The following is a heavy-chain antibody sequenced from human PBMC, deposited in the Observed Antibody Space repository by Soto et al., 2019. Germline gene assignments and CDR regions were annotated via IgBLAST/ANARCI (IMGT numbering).Heavy chain of an antibody. V-gene: IGHV5-51*01. Sequence: GESLKISCQGSGYEFSTFWIGWVRQMPGKGLEWMGIIFPSDSDTRYSPSFQGHVTISADKSISTAYLQWSSLKASDTAMYYCARLSIAALRGYYYGMDVWGQGTTVTVSS. J-gene: IGHJ6*02. CDR3: ARLSIAALRGYYYGMDV. CDR2: IFPSDSDT. D-gene: IGHD6-6*01. CDR1: GYEFSTFW.